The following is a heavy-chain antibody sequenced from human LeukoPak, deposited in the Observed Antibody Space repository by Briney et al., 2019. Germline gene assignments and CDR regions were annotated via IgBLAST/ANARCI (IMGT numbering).Heavy chain of an antibody. J-gene: IGHJ4*02. Sequence: GASVKVSCKASGYTFTSYGISWVRQAPGQGFEWMGWINTNTGNPRYGQGFTGRFVFSLDTSVSTAYLQISSLKAEDTAVYFCARTRIPFYFGSGSPDYWGQGTLVTVSS. CDR2: INTNTGNP. CDR1: GYTFTSYG. D-gene: IGHD3-10*01. V-gene: IGHV7-4-1*02. CDR3: ARTRIPFYFGSGSPDY.